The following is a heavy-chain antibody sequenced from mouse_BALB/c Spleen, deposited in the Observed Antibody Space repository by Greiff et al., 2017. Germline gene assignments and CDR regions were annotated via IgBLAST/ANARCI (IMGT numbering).Heavy chain of an antibody. Sequence: EVQLVESGGGLVKPGGSRKLSCAASGFTFSSFGMHWVRQAPEKGLEWVAYISSGSSTIYYADTVKGRFTISRDNPKNTLFLQMTSLRSEDTAMYYCARKDYSYPFAYWGQGTLVTVSA. CDR1: GFTFSSFG. CDR2: ISSGSSTI. J-gene: IGHJ3*01. D-gene: IGHD1-2*01. CDR3: ARKDYSYPFAY. V-gene: IGHV5-17*02.